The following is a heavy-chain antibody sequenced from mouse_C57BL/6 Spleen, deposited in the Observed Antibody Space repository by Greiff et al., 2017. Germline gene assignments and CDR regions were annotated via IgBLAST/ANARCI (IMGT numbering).Heavy chain of an antibody. CDR3: ARYPYYDGKGTGYYYAMDY. CDR1: GYTFTSYW. V-gene: IGHV1-52*01. D-gene: IGHD1-1*01. CDR2: IDPSDSET. Sequence: VQLQQPGAELVRPGSSVKLSCKASGYTFTSYWMHWVKQRPIQGLEWIGNIDPSDSETHYNQKFKDKATLTVDKSSSTAYMQLSSLTSEDSAVYYCARYPYYDGKGTGYYYAMDYWGQGTSVTVSS. J-gene: IGHJ4*01.